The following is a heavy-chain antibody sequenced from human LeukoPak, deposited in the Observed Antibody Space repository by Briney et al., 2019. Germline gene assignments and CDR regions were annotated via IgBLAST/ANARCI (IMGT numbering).Heavy chain of an antibody. J-gene: IGHJ4*02. D-gene: IGHD3-10*01. CDR3: AKGGFGEPFDY. Sequence: PGRSLRLSCAASGFTFDDYAMHWVRQAPGKGLEWVSGISWNSGSIGYADSVKGRFTISRDNAKNSLYLQMNSLRAEDTALYYCAKGGFGEPFDYWGQGTLVTVSS. CDR2: ISWNSGSI. V-gene: IGHV3-9*01. CDR1: GFTFDDYA.